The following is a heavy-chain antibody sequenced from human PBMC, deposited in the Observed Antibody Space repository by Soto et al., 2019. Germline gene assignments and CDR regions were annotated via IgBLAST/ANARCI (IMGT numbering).Heavy chain of an antibody. Sequence: RGSLRLSCAASGFTFSTFGMHWVRQAPGKGLEWVSFISRSSSAIYYADSVQGRFTISRDNVKDSLFLQMNSLRDEDTAVYYCARDKYPAARSSSSWYDGMDVWGQGATVTVSS. CDR2: ISRSSSAI. CDR1: GFTFSTFG. D-gene: IGHD6-13*01. CDR3: ARDKYPAARSSSSWYDGMDV. J-gene: IGHJ6*02. V-gene: IGHV3-48*02.